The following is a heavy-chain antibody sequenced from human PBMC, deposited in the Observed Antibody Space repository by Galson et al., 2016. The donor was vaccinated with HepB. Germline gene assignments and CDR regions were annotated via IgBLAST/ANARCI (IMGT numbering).Heavy chain of an antibody. D-gene: IGHD1-7*01. CDR2: INSSRGNT. V-gene: IGHV1-46*01. CDR3: ARGDELGLHKGDY. J-gene: IGHJ4*02. CDR1: GYTFTSYY. Sequence: SVKVSCKASGYTFTSYYVHWVRQAPGQGLEWMGIINSSRGNTIYAQKFQARVTMTRDTSTNTVYMELSSLRSEDTAMYYCARGDELGLHKGDYWGQGTLVTVSS.